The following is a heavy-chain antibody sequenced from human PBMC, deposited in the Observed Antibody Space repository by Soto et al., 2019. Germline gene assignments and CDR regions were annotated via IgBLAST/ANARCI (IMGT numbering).Heavy chain of an antibody. J-gene: IGHJ4*02. D-gene: IGHD6-13*01. CDR1: GGSFSGYY. V-gene: IGHV4-34*01. CDR2: INHSGST. CDR3: ARDGGVPSSSPGVAQ. Sequence: SETLSLTCAVYGGSFSGYYWTWIRQPPGTGLEWIGEINHSGSTNYNPSLKSRVTISVDTSKNQFSLKLTSVTAADTAVYYCARDGGVPSSSPGVAQWGQGILVTVSS.